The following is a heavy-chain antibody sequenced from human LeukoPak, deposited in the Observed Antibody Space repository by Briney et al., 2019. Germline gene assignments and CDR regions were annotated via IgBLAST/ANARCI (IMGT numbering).Heavy chain of an antibody. J-gene: IGHJ6*03. V-gene: IGHV3-11*01. Sequence: GGSLRLSCAASGFKFSDYYMSWIRQAPGKGLEWVAYVSSSGYTIYYADSVRGRFTTSRDNVEKSLYLEMNSLRADDTAVYYCARDLASCGGDCYSYFFNMDVWGKGTTVTVSS. CDR3: ARDLASCGGDCYSYFFNMDV. D-gene: IGHD2-21*01. CDR2: VSSSGYTI. CDR1: GFKFSDYY.